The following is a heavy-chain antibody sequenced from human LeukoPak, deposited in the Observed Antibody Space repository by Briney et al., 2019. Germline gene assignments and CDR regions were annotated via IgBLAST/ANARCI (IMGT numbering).Heavy chain of an antibody. CDR1: GFTFKNYG. CDR3: ARDFCSGGSCYPDAFDI. V-gene: IGHV3-33*08. CDR2: IWYDGTNT. J-gene: IGHJ3*02. D-gene: IGHD2-15*01. Sequence: GGSLRLSCAASGFTFKNYGMSWVRQAPGKGLEWVAVIWYDGTNTYYADSVKGRFTISRDNSKNTLYLQMNSLRAEDTAVYYCARDFCSGGSCYPDAFDIWGQGTMVTVSS.